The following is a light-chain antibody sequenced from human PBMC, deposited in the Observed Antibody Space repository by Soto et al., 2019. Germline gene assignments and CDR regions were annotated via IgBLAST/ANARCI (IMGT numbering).Light chain of an antibody. CDR1: QSVSSTY. V-gene: IGKV3-20*01. CDR3: QQYGNSPWT. CDR2: GAS. J-gene: IGKJ1*01. Sequence: EIVLTQSPGTLSLSPGERATLSCRASQSVSSTYLAWYQQKPGQAPRLLIYGASSRATGIPDRFSGSGSGTDFTLTLSRLEPEDFAVYYCQQYGNSPWTFGQGNKVEIK.